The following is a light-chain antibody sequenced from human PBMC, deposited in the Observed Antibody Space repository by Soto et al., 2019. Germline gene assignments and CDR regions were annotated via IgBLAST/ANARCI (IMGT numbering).Light chain of an antibody. CDR3: CSYTTSRTYV. Sequence: QSALTQPASVSGSPGQSITISCTGTSSDIGAYDYVSWYQQHPGKAPKVMIYEVSNRPSGVSHRFSGSKSGNTASLTISGLQAEDEADYYCCSYTTSRTYVFGSGTQLTVL. CDR2: EVS. V-gene: IGLV2-14*01. CDR1: SSDIGAYDY. J-gene: IGLJ1*01.